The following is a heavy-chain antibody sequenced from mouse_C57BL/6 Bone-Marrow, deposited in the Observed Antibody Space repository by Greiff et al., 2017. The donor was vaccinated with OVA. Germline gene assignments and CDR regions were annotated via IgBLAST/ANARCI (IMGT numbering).Heavy chain of an antibody. V-gene: IGHV1-22*01. J-gene: IGHJ4*01. CDR2: INPNNGGT. CDR1: GYTFTDYN. CDR3: ASWGSSYGNYAMDY. D-gene: IGHD1-1*01. Sequence: EVQLQHSGPELVKPGASVKMSCKASGYTFTDYNMHWVKQSHGKSLEWIGYINPNNGGTSYNQKFKGKATLTVNKSSSTAYMELRSLTSEDSAVYYCASWGSSYGNYAMDYWGQGTSVTVSS.